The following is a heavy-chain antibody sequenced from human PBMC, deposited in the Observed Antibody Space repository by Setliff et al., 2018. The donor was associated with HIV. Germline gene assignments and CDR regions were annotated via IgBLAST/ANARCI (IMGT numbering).Heavy chain of an antibody. CDR3: ARDGDIVATFPPDY. Sequence: PSETLSLTCTVSGGSISSSSYYWGWIRQPPGKGLQWIGSIYYSGSTYYNPSLKSRVTISVDTSKNQFSLKLSSVTAADTAVYYCARDGDIVATFPPDYWGQGTLVTVSS. V-gene: IGHV4-39*07. D-gene: IGHD5-12*01. CDR2: IYYSGST. J-gene: IGHJ4*02. CDR1: GGSISSSSYY.